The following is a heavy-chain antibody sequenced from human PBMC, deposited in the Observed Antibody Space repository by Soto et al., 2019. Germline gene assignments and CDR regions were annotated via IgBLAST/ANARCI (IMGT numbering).Heavy chain of an antibody. CDR2: ISAYNGNT. CDR3: ASLPFNTMIVERGFDWYFDL. CDR1: GGTFSSYA. Sequence: GASVKVSCKASGGTFSSYAISWVRQAPGQGLEWMGWISAYNGNTNYAQKFQGRVTITADKSTSTAYMELSSLRSEDTAVYYCASLPFNTMIVERGFDWYFDLWGRGTLVTVSS. V-gene: IGHV1-69*10. J-gene: IGHJ2*01. D-gene: IGHD3-22*01.